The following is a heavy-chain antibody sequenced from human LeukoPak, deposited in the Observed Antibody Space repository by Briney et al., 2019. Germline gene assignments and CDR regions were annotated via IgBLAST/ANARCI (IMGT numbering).Heavy chain of an antibody. CDR1: GYSISSDYY. CDR3: ARYDVWGTYRAFDY. CDR2: IYHSGST. Sequence: PSETLSLTRSVSGYSISSDYYWGWIRQPPGKGLEWIGFIYHSGSTYYNPSLKSRVTISVDTSKNQFSLKLSSVTAADTAVYYCARYDVWGTYRAFDYWGQGTLVTVSS. D-gene: IGHD3-16*02. V-gene: IGHV4-38-2*02. J-gene: IGHJ4*02.